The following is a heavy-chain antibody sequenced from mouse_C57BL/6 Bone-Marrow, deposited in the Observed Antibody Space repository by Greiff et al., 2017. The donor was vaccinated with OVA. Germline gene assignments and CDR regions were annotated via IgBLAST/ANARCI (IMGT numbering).Heavy chain of an antibody. D-gene: IGHD6-1*01. CDR3: ARHHNGGWFAY. V-gene: IGHV5-6*01. J-gene: IGHJ3*01. Sequence: EVKLQESGGDLVKPGGSLKLSCAASGFTFSSYGMSWVRQTPDKRLEWVATISSGGSYTYYPDSVKGRFTISRDNAKNTLYLQMSSLKSEDTAMYYCARHHNGGWFAYWGQGTLVTVSA. CDR1: GFTFSSYG. CDR2: ISSGGSYT.